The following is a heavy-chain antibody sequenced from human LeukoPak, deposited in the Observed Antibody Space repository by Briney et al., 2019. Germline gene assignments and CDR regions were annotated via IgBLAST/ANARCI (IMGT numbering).Heavy chain of an antibody. CDR2: ISSSGSTI. V-gene: IGHV3-48*04. J-gene: IGHJ3*02. Sequence: HSGGSLRLSCAASGFTFSNYAMSWVRQTPGKGLEWVSYISSSGSTIYNADSVKGRFTISRDNAKNSLYLQVNSLRAEDTAVYYCARDPLAVAFPPDAFDIWGQGTMVTVSS. D-gene: IGHD6-19*01. CDR3: ARDPLAVAFPPDAFDI. CDR1: GFTFSNYA.